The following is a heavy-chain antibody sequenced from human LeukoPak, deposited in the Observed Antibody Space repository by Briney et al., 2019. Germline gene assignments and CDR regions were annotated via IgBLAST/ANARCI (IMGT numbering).Heavy chain of an antibody. D-gene: IGHD6-19*01. CDR3: ARDPDSSGWVD. CDR1: GFTVSSYW. CDR2: IKQDGSEK. V-gene: IGHV3-7*03. Sequence: GGALRLSCAASGFTVSSYWMSWVRQAPGKGLEWVANIKQDGSEKYYVDSVKGRFTISRDNAKNSLYLQMNSLRAEDTAVYYCARDPDSSGWVDWGQGTLVTVSS. J-gene: IGHJ4*02.